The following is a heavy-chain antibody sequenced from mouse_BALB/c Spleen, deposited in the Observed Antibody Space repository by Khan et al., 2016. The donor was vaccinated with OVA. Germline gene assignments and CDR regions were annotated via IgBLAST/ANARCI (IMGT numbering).Heavy chain of an antibody. J-gene: IGHJ3*01. Sequence: QVQLQQPGTELVRPGASVKLSCKASGYTFTNYWINWVKQRPGQGLEWIGNIYPSDSSTNYNQKFKDKATLTVDKSSSTASMQLSRPTSEDAAGDYCTREGVDGSSLAYWGQGTLVTVSA. CDR1: GYTFTNYW. CDR2: IYPSDSST. CDR3: TREGVDGSSLAY. D-gene: IGHD2-3*01. V-gene: IGHV1-69*02.